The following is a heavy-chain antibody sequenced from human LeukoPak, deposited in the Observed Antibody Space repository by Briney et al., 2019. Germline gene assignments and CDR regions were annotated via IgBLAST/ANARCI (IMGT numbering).Heavy chain of an antibody. V-gene: IGHV3-11*04. CDR1: GFTFSDYY. D-gene: IGHD2-2*01. Sequence: GGSLRLSCAASGFTFSDYYMSWIRQAPGKGLEWVSYISSSGSTIYYADSVKGRFTISRDNAKNSLYLQMNSLRAEDTAVYYCARRDRYCSSTSCDYWGQGTLVTVSS. CDR2: ISSSGSTI. J-gene: IGHJ4*02. CDR3: ARRDRYCSSTSCDY.